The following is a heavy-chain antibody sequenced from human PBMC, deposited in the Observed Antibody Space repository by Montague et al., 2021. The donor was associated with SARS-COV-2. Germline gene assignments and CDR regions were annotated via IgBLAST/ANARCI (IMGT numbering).Heavy chain of an antibody. Sequence: PALVKPTQTLTLTCTFSGFSLSTSGMCVSWIRQPPGKALEWLARIDWDDDKYYSTSLKTRLTISKDTSKNQVVLTMTNMDPVNTATYYWAREYYYDSSGYDGYACDXWGQGTMVTVSS. D-gene: IGHD3-22*01. CDR2: IDWDDDK. V-gene: IGHV2-70*11. CDR3: AREYYYDSSGYDGYACDX. J-gene: IGHJ3*02. CDR1: GFSLSTSGMC.